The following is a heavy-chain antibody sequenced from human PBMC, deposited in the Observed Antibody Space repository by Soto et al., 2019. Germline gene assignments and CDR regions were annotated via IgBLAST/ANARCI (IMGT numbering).Heavy chain of an antibody. D-gene: IGHD3-22*01. V-gene: IGHV1-69*13. CDR3: ARLLGYYYYDSSGFPLTDY. J-gene: IGHJ4*02. CDR2: IIPISGTA. CDR1: GGTFSSYA. Sequence: SVKVSCKASGGTFSSYAISWVRQAPGQGPEWMGGIIPISGTANYAQEFQGRVTITADESTSTAYMGLSSLRSEDTAVYYCARLLGYYYYDSSGFPLTDYWGQGTLVTVSS.